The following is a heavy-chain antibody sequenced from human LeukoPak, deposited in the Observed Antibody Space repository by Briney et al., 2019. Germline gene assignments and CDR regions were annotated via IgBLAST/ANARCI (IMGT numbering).Heavy chain of an antibody. J-gene: IGHJ4*02. V-gene: IGHV1-2*04. D-gene: IGHD1-26*01. CDR1: GYTFTGYH. CDR3: ARDRGVQWELFY. CDR2: INPNSGGT. Sequence: ASVKVSCKASGYTFTGYHMHWVRQAPGQGLEWMGWINPNSGGTNYAQKFQGWVTMTRDTSISTAYMELSRLRSDDTAVYYCARDRGVQWELFYWGQGTLVTVSS.